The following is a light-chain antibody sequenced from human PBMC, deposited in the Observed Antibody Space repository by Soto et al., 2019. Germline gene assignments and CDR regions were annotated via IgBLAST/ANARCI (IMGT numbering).Light chain of an antibody. Sequence: DIQMTQSPTSLSASVGDRVTITCRASQGISNFVAWYQQKPGKAPKLLIYAASTLQSGVPSRFSGSGSGTDFPLTINILQPEDVATYSCQKYSSVPVFGPGTKVEIK. V-gene: IGKV1-27*01. CDR2: AAS. CDR3: QKYSSVPV. J-gene: IGKJ3*01. CDR1: QGISNF.